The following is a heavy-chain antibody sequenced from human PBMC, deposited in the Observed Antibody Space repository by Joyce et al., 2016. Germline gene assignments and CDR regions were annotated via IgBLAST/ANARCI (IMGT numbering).Heavy chain of an antibody. Sequence: EVQLLESGGGLERPGGSLRLSCLASGFTFNNFAMAWVRQAPGKGVEWVATVRGDGRSTWDGPSVTGRFVVSRDNNRNMAFLQINSLRDDDSGIYYCVRDANYPWDRFDHWGQGALVTVSS. J-gene: IGHJ4*02. CDR3: VRDANYPWDRFDH. CDR1: GFTFNNFA. CDR2: VRGDGRST. V-gene: IGHV3-23*01. D-gene: IGHD4/OR15-4a*01.